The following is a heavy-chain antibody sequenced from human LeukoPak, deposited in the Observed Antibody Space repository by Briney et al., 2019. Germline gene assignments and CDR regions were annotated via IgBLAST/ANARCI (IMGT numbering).Heavy chain of an antibody. D-gene: IGHD3-22*01. CDR1: GYTFTSYY. Sequence: GASVKVSCKASGYTFTSYYMHWVRQAPGQGLEWMGIINPSGGSTSYAQKFQGRVTMTRDTSTSTVYMELSRLRSDDTAVYYCARAQPRRTYYYDSSGYYFDYWGQGTLVTVSS. CDR2: INPSGGST. CDR3: ARAQPRRTYYYDSSGYYFDY. V-gene: IGHV1-46*01. J-gene: IGHJ4*02.